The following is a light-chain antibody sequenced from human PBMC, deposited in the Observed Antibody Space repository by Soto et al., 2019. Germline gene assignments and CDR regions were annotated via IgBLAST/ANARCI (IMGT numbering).Light chain of an antibody. Sequence: DIVMTQSPSSLSASVGDTVTITCRASQGISNYLAWYQQKPGQVPNLLIYAASTLQSGVPSRFSGSGSGTDFTLTISSLRPEDVATYYCQKYNNAPRTFGQGTKVEI. CDR1: QGISNY. CDR2: AAS. V-gene: IGKV1-27*01. J-gene: IGKJ1*01. CDR3: QKYNNAPRT.